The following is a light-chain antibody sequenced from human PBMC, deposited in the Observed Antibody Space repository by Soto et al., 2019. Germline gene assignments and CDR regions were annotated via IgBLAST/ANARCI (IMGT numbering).Light chain of an antibody. CDR2: IAS. J-gene: IGKJ1*01. CDR3: QQYNTSPRT. Sequence: IVLTQSPATLSLSPGERATLSCRASQSVSSYLAWYQQKPGQAPRLLIYIASTRAAGIPARFSGSGSGTDFTLTISRLEPEDFAVYYCQQYNTSPRTFGQGTKVDIK. CDR1: QSVSSY. V-gene: IGKV3-11*01.